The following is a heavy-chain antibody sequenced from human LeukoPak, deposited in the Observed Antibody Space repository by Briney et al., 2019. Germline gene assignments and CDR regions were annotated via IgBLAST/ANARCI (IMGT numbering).Heavy chain of an antibody. D-gene: IGHD2-15*01. CDR3: ARMCSSGDCYSAGADY. J-gene: IGHJ4*02. CDR2: ISYSGTT. CDR1: GDSISSSVYY. Sequence: SETLTLTCTVSGDSISSSVYYWDWIRQPPGKGLEWIATISYSGTTYYNPSLKSRVTISVDTSKNQFSLKLSFVTAADTAVYYCARMCSSGDCYSAGADYWGQGTLVPVSS. V-gene: IGHV4-39*01.